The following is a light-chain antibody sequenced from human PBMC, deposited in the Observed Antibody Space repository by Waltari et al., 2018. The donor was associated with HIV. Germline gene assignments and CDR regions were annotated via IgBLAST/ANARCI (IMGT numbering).Light chain of an antibody. V-gene: IGKV1-9*01. Sequence: VQLTQSPSFLSASVGARVTITRRASQGISSYLAWYQQKPGKAPKLLIYSASTLQSGVPARFSGSGSGTEFTLTISSLQPEDFATYYCQQLNSYPITFGQGTRLEIK. J-gene: IGKJ5*01. CDR2: SAS. CDR1: QGISSY. CDR3: QQLNSYPIT.